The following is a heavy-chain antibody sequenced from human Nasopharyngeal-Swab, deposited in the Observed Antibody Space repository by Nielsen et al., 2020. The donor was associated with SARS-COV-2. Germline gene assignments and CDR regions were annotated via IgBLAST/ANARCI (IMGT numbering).Heavy chain of an antibody. CDR2: ISYDGSNK. CDR1: GFTFSSYG. CDR3: AKGPYYYYYMDV. V-gene: IGHV3-30*18. Sequence: GESLKISCAASGFTFSSYGMHWVRQAPGKGLEWVAVISYDGSNKYYADSVKGRFTIPRDNSKNTLYLQMNSMRAEDTAVYYCAKGPYYYYYMDVWGKGTTVTVSS. J-gene: IGHJ6*03.